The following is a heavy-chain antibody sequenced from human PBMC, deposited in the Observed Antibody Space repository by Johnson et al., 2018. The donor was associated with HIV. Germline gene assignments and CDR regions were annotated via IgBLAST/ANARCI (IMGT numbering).Heavy chain of an antibody. J-gene: IGHJ3*02. CDR1: GFTFSSYA. CDR2: ISGSGGST. Sequence: VQLVESGGGVVRPGGSLRLSCAASGFTFSSYAMSWVRQAPGKGLEWVSAISGSGGSTYYADSVKGRFTISRDNSKNTLYLQMNSRRAEDTAVYYCAKSREWLRSTRIAFDIWGQGTMVTVSS. CDR3: AKSREWLRSTRIAFDI. D-gene: IGHD5-12*01. V-gene: IGHV3-23*04.